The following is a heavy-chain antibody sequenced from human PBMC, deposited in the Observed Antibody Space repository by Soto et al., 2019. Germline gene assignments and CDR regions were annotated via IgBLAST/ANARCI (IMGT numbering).Heavy chain of an antibody. CDR1: GYTFIGNY. Sequence: ASVKVSCKASGYTFIGNYVHWVRQAPGQGLEWVGWINPNSGATNSAQKFQGRVTMTRDTSIMTTYMGLSRLRSDDTAVYYCARDFVSTIGDFDYWGQGTLVTVSS. CDR3: ARDFVSTIGDFDY. CDR2: INPNSGAT. D-gene: IGHD3-16*01. V-gene: IGHV1-2*02. J-gene: IGHJ4*02.